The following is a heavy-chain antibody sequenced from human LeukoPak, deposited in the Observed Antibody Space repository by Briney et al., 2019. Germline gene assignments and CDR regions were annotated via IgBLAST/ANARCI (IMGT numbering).Heavy chain of an antibody. CDR1: GGSISSSTHY. CDR2: INHSGST. V-gene: IGHV4-39*07. Sequence: SETLSLTCTVSGGSISSSTHYWGWIRQPPGKGLEWIGEINHSGSTNYNPSLKSRVTISVDTSKNQFSLKLSSVTAADTAVYYCAREAYYYDSSGYYFYAFDIWGQGTMVTVSS. D-gene: IGHD3-22*01. CDR3: AREAYYYDSSGYYFYAFDI. J-gene: IGHJ3*02.